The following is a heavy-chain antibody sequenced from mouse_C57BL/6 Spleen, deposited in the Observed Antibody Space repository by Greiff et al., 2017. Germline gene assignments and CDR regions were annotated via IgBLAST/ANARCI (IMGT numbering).Heavy chain of an antibody. J-gene: IGHJ3*01. V-gene: IGHV1-64*01. CDR3: ARGDAWFAY. Sequence: QVQLQQPGAELVKPGASVKLSCKASGYTFISSWMHWVKQRPGQGLEWIGRIHPNSGSTNYNEKFKSKATLTVDKSSSTAYMQLSSLTSEDSAVYYCARGDAWFAYWGQGTLVTVSA. D-gene: IGHD3-3*01. CDR2: IHPNSGST. CDR1: GYTFISSW.